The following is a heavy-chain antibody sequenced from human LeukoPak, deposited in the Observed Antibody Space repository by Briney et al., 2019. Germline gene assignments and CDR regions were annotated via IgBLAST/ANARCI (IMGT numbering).Heavy chain of an antibody. Sequence: SETLSLTCAVYGGSFSDYYWSWIRQPPGKGLEWIGEINHSGSTNYNPSLKSRVTISVDTSKNQFSLKLSSVTAADTAVYYCASRYCSSTSCYNDYWGQGTLVTVSS. CDR3: ASRYCSSTSCYNDY. V-gene: IGHV4-34*01. D-gene: IGHD2-2*02. J-gene: IGHJ4*02. CDR1: GGSFSDYY. CDR2: INHSGST.